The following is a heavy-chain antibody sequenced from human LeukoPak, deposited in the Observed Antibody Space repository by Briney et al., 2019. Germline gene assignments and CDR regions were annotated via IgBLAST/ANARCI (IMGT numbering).Heavy chain of an antibody. Sequence: GGSLRLSCATSGFTFSRYTMSWVRQAPGKGLEWVSGSGRDGATYYVDSVKGRFIISRDDSKNTVYLQMNSLRADDTAVYYCANLEITMIRGPWGQGTLVTVFS. CDR2: SGRDGAT. J-gene: IGHJ5*02. CDR1: GFTFSRYT. V-gene: IGHV3-23*01. CDR3: ANLEITMIRGP. D-gene: IGHD3-10*01.